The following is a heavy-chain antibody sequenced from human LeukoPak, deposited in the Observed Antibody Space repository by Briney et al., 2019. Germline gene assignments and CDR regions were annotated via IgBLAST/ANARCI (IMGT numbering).Heavy chain of an antibody. Sequence: GGSLRLSCAASGFTFSRYWMHWVRQAPGKGLVWVSRINSDGSSTTYADSVKGRFTFSRDNAKNTLYLQMNSLRAEDMAVYYCARGASARQDYWGQGTLVTVSS. V-gene: IGHV3-74*01. D-gene: IGHD2-2*01. CDR2: INSDGSST. CDR1: GFTFSRYW. J-gene: IGHJ4*02. CDR3: ARGASARQDY.